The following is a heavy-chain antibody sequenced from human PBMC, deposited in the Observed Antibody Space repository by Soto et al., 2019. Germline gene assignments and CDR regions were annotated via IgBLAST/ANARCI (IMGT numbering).Heavy chain of an antibody. Sequence: GGSLRLSCAASGFTFSSYAMSWVRQAPGKGLEWVSAISGSGGGTHYADSVKGRFTISRDNSKNTLYLQMNSLRAEDTAVYYCAKDHYYDTSGYPSINWYFDLWGRGTLVTVSS. V-gene: IGHV3-23*01. J-gene: IGHJ2*01. CDR1: GFTFSSYA. D-gene: IGHD3-22*01. CDR3: AKDHYYDTSGYPSINWYFDL. CDR2: ISGSGGGT.